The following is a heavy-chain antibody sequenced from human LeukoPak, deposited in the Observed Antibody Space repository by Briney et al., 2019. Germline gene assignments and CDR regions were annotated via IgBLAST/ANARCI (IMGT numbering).Heavy chain of an antibody. J-gene: IGHJ5*02. CDR1: GGSISSGDYY. V-gene: IGHV4-39*07. D-gene: IGHD3-10*01. CDR3: ARGGYYYGSGSYSDDNWFDP. CDR2: INHSGST. Sequence: SETLSLTCTVSGGSISSGDYYWSWIRQPPGKGLEWIGEINHSGSTNYNPSLKSRVTISVCTSKNHLSLKLSSVTAADTAVYYCARGGYYYGSGSYSDDNWFDPWGQGTLVTVSS.